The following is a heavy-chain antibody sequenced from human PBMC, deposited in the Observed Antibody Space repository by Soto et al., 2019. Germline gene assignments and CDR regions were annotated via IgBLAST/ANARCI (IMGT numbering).Heavy chain of an antibody. D-gene: IGHD2-2*01. Sequence: GASVKVSCKASGYTFTSYAMHWVRQAPGQRLEWMGWINAGNGNTKYSQKFQGRVTITRDTSASTAYMELSSLRSEDTAVYYCARDYSDIVVEGHWFDPWGQGTLVTVSS. CDR2: INAGNGNT. V-gene: IGHV1-3*01. CDR1: GYTFTSYA. CDR3: ARDYSDIVVEGHWFDP. J-gene: IGHJ5*02.